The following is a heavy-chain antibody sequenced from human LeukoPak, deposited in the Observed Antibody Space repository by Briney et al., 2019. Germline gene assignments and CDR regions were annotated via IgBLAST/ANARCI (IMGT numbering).Heavy chain of an antibody. J-gene: IGHJ5*02. Sequence: PSETLSLTCTVSGGSISTYSWTWIRQPPGKGLEWIGNIYYSGSTNYNPSLKSRVTISIDTSKNQFSLKVSSVTAADTAVYYCARAHSSGWPHMFDPWGQGTLSPSPQ. CDR3: ARAHSSGWPHMFDP. CDR1: GGSISTYS. D-gene: IGHD6-19*01. V-gene: IGHV4-59*01. CDR2: IYYSGST.